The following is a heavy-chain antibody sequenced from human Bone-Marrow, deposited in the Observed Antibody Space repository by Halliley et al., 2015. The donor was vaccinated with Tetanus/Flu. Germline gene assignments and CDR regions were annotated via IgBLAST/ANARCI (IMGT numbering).Heavy chain of an antibody. D-gene: IGHD3-3*01. CDR1: GFTFSSYW. V-gene: IGHV3-7*03. Sequence: SLRLSCAASGFTFSSYWMSWVRQAPGKGLEWLAKIKQDGTEKYYVDSVRGRSTISRDNAKNSLYLQMNSLRAEDSAVYYCAREGVDRSSSWLDYWGQGTLVTVSS. CDR3: AREGVDRSSSWLDY. J-gene: IGHJ4*02. CDR2: IKQDGTEK.